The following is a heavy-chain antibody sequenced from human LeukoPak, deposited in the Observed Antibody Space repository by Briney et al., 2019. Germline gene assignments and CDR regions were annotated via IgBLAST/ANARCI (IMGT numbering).Heavy chain of an antibody. CDR2: IKSDGSDT. V-gene: IGHV3-74*01. D-gene: IGHD1-26*01. CDR1: GFTLSSYW. J-gene: IGHJ4*02. CDR3: ATASIVGAMDY. Sequence: PGGSLRLSCAASGFTLSSYWMHWVRQVPGKGLVWVSRIKSDGSDTRYADSVKGRFTISRDNSKNTLYLQMNSLRAEDTAVYYCATASIVGAMDYWGQGTLVTVSS.